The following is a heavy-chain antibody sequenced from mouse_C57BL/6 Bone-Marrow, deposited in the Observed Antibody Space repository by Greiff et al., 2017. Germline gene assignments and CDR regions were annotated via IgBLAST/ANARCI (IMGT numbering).Heavy chain of an antibody. Sequence: VQLQQPGAELVKPGASVKLSCKASGYTFTSYWMHWVKQRPGQGLEWIGMIHPNSGSTNYNEKFKSKATLTVDKSSSTAYMQLSSLTSEDSAVYYCARRWEDCAMDYWGQGTSVTVSS. CDR1: GYTFTSYW. CDR3: ARRWEDCAMDY. CDR2: IHPNSGST. J-gene: IGHJ4*01. V-gene: IGHV1-64*01. D-gene: IGHD4-1*01.